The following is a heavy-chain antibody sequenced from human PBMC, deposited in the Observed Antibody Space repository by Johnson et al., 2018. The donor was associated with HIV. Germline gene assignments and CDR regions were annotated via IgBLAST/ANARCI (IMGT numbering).Heavy chain of an antibody. CDR2: ISYDGSNK. CDR3: ARDPQQWLDVGAFDI. D-gene: IGHD6-19*01. J-gene: IGHJ3*02. Sequence: QVQLVESGGGVVQPGRSLRLSCEASGFIFGNYGIYWVRQAPGKGLEWVAVISYDGSNKYYADSVKGRFTISRDNSKNTLYLQMNSLRAEDTAVYYCARDPQQWLDVGAFDIWGQGTMVTVSS. CDR1: GFIFGNYG. V-gene: IGHV3-30*19.